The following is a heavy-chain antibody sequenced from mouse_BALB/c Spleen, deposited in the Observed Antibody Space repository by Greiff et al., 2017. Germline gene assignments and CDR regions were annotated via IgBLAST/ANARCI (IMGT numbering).Heavy chain of an antibody. Sequence: VKLMESGAELVRPGVSVKISCKGSGYTFTDYAMHWVKQSHAKSLEWIGVISTYYGDASYNQKFKGKATMTVDKSSSTAYMELARLTSEDSAIYYCARSETTAHYAMDYWGQGTSVTVSS. J-gene: IGHJ4*01. CDR1: GYTFTDYA. CDR2: ISTYYGDA. CDR3: ARSETTAHYAMDY. V-gene: IGHV1S137*01. D-gene: IGHD1-2*01.